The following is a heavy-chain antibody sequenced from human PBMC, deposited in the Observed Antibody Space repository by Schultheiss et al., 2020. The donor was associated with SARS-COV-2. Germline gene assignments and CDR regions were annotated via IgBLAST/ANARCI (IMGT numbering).Heavy chain of an antibody. V-gene: IGHV4-59*01. CDR1: GASISSYY. D-gene: IGHD2-15*01. CDR3: ARVGYCSGGSCYWFDP. J-gene: IGHJ5*02. Sequence: SQTLSLTCSVSGASISSYYWSWIRQPPGKDLEWVGYVFYSGSTNYNPSLKSRVTVSVDRSKNQFSLKLSSVTAADTAVYYCARVGYCSGGSCYWFDPWGQGTLVTVSS. CDR2: VFYSGST.